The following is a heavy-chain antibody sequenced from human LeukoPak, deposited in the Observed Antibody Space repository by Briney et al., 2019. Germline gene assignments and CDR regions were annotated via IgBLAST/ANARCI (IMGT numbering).Heavy chain of an antibody. V-gene: IGHV4-39*02. CDR3: ARERTYYFDY. J-gene: IGHJ4*02. CDR1: GGSISSSSYY. Sequence: KPSETLSLTCTVSGGSISSSSYYWGWIRQPPGKGLEWIGSIYYSGSTYYNPSLKSRVTISVDTSKNQFSLKLSSVTAADTAVYYCARERTYYFDYWGQGTQVTVSS. CDR2: IYYSGST.